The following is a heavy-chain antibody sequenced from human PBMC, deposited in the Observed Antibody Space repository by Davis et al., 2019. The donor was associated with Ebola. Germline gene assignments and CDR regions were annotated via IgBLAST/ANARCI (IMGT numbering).Heavy chain of an antibody. V-gene: IGHV1-18*04. CDR1: GYTFTSYG. Sequence: AASVKVSCKASGYTFTSYGITWVRQAPGQGLEWMGWINPHNGNTNYAQNVQGRVTMTTDTSTSTAYMEVGSLRSDDTAVYYCARGRRIAVAGTDYWGQGTLVTVSS. CDR3: ARGRRIAVAGTDY. CDR2: INPHNGNT. J-gene: IGHJ4*02. D-gene: IGHD6-19*01.